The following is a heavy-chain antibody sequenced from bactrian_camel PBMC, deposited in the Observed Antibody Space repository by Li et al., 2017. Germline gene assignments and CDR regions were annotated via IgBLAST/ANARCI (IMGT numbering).Heavy chain of an antibody. J-gene: IGHJ4*01. CDR1: GDTHNAYC. CDR3: AARRGVYCMNGYQY. V-gene: IGHV3S53*01. Sequence: QLVESGGGSVQSGGSLRLSCVVSGDTHNAYCLGWARQAPGKEREGVAQIAQDGTTRYADSVKGRFIISQNAARNIVYLEMNNLEPDDTGICYCAARRGVYCMNGYQYWGQGTQVTVS. D-gene: IGHD1*01. CDR2: IAQDGTT.